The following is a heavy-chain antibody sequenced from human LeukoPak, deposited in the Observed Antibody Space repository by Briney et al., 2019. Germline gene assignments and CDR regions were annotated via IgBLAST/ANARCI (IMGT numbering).Heavy chain of an antibody. CDR2: INPSGGST. CDR3: ARAPDRTMVRGVIDY. J-gene: IGHJ4*02. Sequence: GASVKVSCKASGYTFTSYYMHWVRQAPGQGLEWMGIINPSGGSTSYAQKFQGRVTMTRDTSTSTVYMELSGLRSEDTAVYYCARAPDRTMVRGVIDYWGQGTLVTVFS. CDR1: GYTFTSYY. D-gene: IGHD3-10*01. V-gene: IGHV1-46*01.